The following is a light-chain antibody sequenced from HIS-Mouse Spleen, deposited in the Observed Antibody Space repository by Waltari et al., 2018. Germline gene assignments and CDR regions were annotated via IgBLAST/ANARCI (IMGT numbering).Light chain of an antibody. J-gene: IGLJ2*01. V-gene: IGLV3-10*01. CDR2: EDS. Sequence: SYELTQPPSVSVSPGQTARITCSGDALPKKYAYWYQKKSGQAPVRVIYEDSKRPSGIPEGFSGSSSGTMATLTISGAQVEDEADYYCYSTDSSGNHRVFGGGTKLTVL. CDR3: YSTDSSGNHRV. CDR1: ALPKKY.